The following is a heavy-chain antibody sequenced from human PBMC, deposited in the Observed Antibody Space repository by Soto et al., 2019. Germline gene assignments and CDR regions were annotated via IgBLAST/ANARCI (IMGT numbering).Heavy chain of an antibody. Sequence: PGGSLRLSCTTSGFTFSSFGMHWVRQAPGKGLQWVATISFDGSDKYYADSVRGRFTISRDSSKNTVSLEMTSLRAEDTAVYYCAKGGRQWLVTSDFNYWGQGALVTVSS. CDR2: ISFDGSDK. J-gene: IGHJ4*02. V-gene: IGHV3-30*18. CDR1: GFTFSSFG. D-gene: IGHD6-19*01. CDR3: AKGGRQWLVTSDFNY.